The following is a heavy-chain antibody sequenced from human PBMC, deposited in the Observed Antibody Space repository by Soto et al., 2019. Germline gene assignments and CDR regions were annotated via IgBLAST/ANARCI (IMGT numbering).Heavy chain of an antibody. Sequence: GGSLRLSCAASGFTFSGYWMSWVRQAPGKGLEWVANIKQDGSEKYYVDSVKGRFTISRDNAKNSLYLQMNSLRAEDTAVYYCARVTAKTRKVVVVAATASWFDPWGQGTLVTVSS. D-gene: IGHD2-15*01. V-gene: IGHV3-7*03. CDR3: ARVTAKTRKVVVVAATASWFDP. CDR2: IKQDGSEK. J-gene: IGHJ5*02. CDR1: GFTFSGYW.